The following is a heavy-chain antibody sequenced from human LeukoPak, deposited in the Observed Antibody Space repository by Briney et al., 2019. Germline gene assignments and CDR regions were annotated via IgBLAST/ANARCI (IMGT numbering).Heavy chain of an antibody. J-gene: IGHJ4*02. V-gene: IGHV1-18*01. CDR2: ISPYNGNT. Sequence: GASVKVSCKASGYIFTSYSITWVRQAPGQGLEWMGWISPYNGNTNFAQKLQGRVTMTTDTSTRTAYMELRSLRSDDTAVYYCARRISIFGVAPLDYWGQGTLVAVSS. D-gene: IGHD3-3*01. CDR1: GYIFTSYS. CDR3: ARRISIFGVAPLDY.